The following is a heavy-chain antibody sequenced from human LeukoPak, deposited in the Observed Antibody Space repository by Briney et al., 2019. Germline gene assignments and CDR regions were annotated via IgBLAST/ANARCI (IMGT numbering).Heavy chain of an antibody. CDR2: IYSGGTT. Sequence: GGSLRLSCEASGFSVSNNYMSWVRQAPGKGLEWVSVIYSGGTTYYADSVKGRFAISRDNAKNTLYLQMNSLTVEDTAVYYCGRGMRDYYGLDYWGQGILVTVSS. CDR1: GFSVSNNY. J-gene: IGHJ4*02. D-gene: IGHD3-10*01. CDR3: GRGMRDYYGLDY. V-gene: IGHV3-53*01.